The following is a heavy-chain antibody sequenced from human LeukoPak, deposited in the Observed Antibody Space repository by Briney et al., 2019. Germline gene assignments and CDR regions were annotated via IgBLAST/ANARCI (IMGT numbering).Heavy chain of an antibody. D-gene: IGHD3-9*01. Sequence: GRSLRLSCAASGFTFSSYGMHWVRQAPGKGLEWVAVISYDGSNKYHADSVKGRFTISRDNSKNTLYLQMNSLRAEDTAVYYCAKDGAFYDILTGYYTGGFDYWGQGTLVTVSS. CDR1: GFTFSSYG. CDR2: ISYDGSNK. J-gene: IGHJ4*02. V-gene: IGHV3-30*18. CDR3: AKDGAFYDILTGYYTGGFDY.